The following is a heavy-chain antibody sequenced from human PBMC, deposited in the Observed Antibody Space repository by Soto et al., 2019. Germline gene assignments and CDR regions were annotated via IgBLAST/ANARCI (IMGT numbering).Heavy chain of an antibody. V-gene: IGHV5-51*01. Sequence: GESLKISCKGVGYKFGSAWIGWVRQMPGKGLEWMGLIKPGTSDIRYSPPFRGQVTISADEAVTTAYLQWSSLKASDSATYYCARQGSNGAYVYFAMDVWGQGTTVTVSS. D-gene: IGHD3-16*01. J-gene: IGHJ6*02. CDR2: IKPGTSDI. CDR1: GYKFGSAW. CDR3: ARQGSNGAYVYFAMDV.